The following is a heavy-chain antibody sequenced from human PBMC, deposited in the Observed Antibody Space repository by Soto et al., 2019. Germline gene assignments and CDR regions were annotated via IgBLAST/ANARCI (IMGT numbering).Heavy chain of an antibody. CDR2: ISAYNGNT. D-gene: IGHD6-19*01. CDR1: GYTFTSYG. Sequence: ASVKVSCKASGYTFTSYGISWVRQAPGQGLEWMGWISAYNGNTNYAQKLQGRVTMTTDTSTSTAYMELRSLRSDDTAVYYCARDKGARPPGYSSGWSFDYWGQGTLVTVSS. V-gene: IGHV1-18*04. J-gene: IGHJ4*02. CDR3: ARDKGARPPGYSSGWSFDY.